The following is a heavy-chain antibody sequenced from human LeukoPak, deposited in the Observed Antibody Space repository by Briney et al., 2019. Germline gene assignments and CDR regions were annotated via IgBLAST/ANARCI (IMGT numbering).Heavy chain of an antibody. Sequence: GESLKISCKGSGYSFTSYCIGWVRQMPGKGLEWMVVIYPGDSDTTYSPSFQGQVTISADKSISTAYLQWSSLQASDTAMNNPMRRPGLRSRFDYWGQGTMVTVSS. V-gene: IGHV5-51*01. CDR2: IYPGDSDT. CDR3: MRRPGLRSRFDY. J-gene: IGHJ4*02. CDR1: GYSFTSYC. D-gene: IGHD5-12*01.